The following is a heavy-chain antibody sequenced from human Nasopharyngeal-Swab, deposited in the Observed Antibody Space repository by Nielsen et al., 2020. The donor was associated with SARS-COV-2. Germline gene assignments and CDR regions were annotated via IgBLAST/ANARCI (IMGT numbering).Heavy chain of an antibody. D-gene: IGHD2-21*01. CDR2: IVGDSSEI. Sequence: GESLEISCAASGFTFSYYAMNWVRRAPGKGLEWVSGIVGDSSEIYYADSVKGRFTISRDNSRNTLYLQMNSLRGEDTAIYYCVKDRISGDGEWLGGHWGQGVLVTVSS. V-gene: IGHV3-23*01. J-gene: IGHJ4*02. CDR3: VKDRISGDGEWLGGH. CDR1: GFTFSYYA.